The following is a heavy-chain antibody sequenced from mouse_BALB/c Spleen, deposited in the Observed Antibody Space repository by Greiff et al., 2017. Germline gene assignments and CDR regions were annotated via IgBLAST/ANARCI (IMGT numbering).Heavy chain of an antibody. J-gene: IGHJ2*01. CDR2: INPSSGYT. D-gene: IGHD1-2*01. CDR1: GYTFTSYT. CDR3: ARTAYFDY. Sequence: QVQLKESAAELARPGASVTMSCTASGYTFTSYTMHWVKQRPGQGLEWIGYINPSSGYTEYNQKFKDKTTLTADKSSSTAYMQLSSLTSEDSAVYYCARTAYFDYWGQGTTRTVSS. V-gene: IGHV1-4*02.